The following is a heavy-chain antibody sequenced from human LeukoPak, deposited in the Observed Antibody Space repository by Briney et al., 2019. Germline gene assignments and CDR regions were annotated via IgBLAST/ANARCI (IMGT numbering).Heavy chain of an antibody. J-gene: IGHJ4*02. CDR1: GGSISGTNW. CDR2: ISLRGLT. V-gene: IGHV4-4*02. Sequence: PSGTLSLTCGVSGGSISGTNWWSWVRQPPGQGLEWIGEISLRGLTNYNPSLRSRLTMSLDESKNQVSLNLTSVTAADTAVYYCARWFCSRTSCYVDYWGQGTLVTVSS. CDR3: ARWFCSRTSCYVDY. D-gene: IGHD2-2*01.